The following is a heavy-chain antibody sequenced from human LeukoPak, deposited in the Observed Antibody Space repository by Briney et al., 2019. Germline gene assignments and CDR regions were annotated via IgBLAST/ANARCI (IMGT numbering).Heavy chain of an antibody. V-gene: IGHV1-18*01. CDR2: ISGYEGDR. D-gene: IGHD3-22*01. CDR3: ARDLWSVYDTCGYYRDFDY. J-gene: IGHJ4*02. Sequence: AASVNVSCTASGFTFISYGFSWVRQAPGKGLEWVGWISGYEGDRHYGENFQGIVTITTDTSTSTVYMEMRSLRSDDTAVYYCARDLWSVYDTCGYYRDFDYWGQGTLVTVSS. CDR1: GFTFISYG.